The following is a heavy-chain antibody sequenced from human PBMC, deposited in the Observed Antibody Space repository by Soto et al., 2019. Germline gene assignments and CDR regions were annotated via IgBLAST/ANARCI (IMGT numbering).Heavy chain of an antibody. V-gene: IGHV3-7*04. CDR1: ESTVSRDW. Sequence: EVHLVESGGGLVQTGGSLRLSCAIFESTVSRDWMNWVRQAPGKGLEWVAHINQDGSEKYYVDSAKGRFTISRDNAKKSLYLHMNRLRPADTAMYYCSGGVGDAFWGQGTLVTVSS. D-gene: IGHD1-26*01. J-gene: IGHJ4*02. CDR3: SGGVGDAF. CDR2: INQDGSEK.